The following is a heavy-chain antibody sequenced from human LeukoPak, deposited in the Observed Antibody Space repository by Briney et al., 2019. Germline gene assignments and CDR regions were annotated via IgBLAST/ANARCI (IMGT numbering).Heavy chain of an antibody. CDR1: GFTFSSYC. Sequence: PGGSLRLSCAASGFTFSSYCMHWVRQAPGKGLEGVAVISYDGSNKYYADSVKGRFTISRDNSKNTLYLQMNSLRAEDTAVYYCAKGGYCTNGVCPSPFDYWGQGTLVTVSS. D-gene: IGHD2-8*01. J-gene: IGHJ4*02. CDR3: AKGGYCTNGVCPSPFDY. V-gene: IGHV3-30*18. CDR2: ISYDGSNK.